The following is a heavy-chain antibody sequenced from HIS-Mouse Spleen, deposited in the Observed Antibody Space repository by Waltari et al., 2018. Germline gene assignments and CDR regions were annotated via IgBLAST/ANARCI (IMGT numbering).Heavy chain of an antibody. Sequence: EVQLVDSGGGLVQPGRSLRLSCAASGFTFDDYAMHWVRQAPGKGLEWVSGISWNSGSIGYADCVKCRFTISRDNAKNSLYLQMNSLRAEDTALYYCAKDIAKRAAAGTVDYWGQGTLVTVSS. CDR1: GFTFDDYA. V-gene: IGHV3-9*01. J-gene: IGHJ4*02. CDR3: AKDIAKRAAAGTVDY. D-gene: IGHD6-13*01. CDR2: ISWNSGSI.